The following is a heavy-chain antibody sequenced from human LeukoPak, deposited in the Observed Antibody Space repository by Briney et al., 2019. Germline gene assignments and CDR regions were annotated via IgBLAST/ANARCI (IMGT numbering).Heavy chain of an antibody. D-gene: IGHD6-19*01. J-gene: IGHJ4*02. CDR3: ARESGWYYFDD. V-gene: IGHV3-48*03. Sequence: PGGTLTLSCAASGFIFSNYEMNWVRQAPGKGLDWVSYITGSGRTIYYADSVKGRFTISRDNAKNSLYLQMSSLRAEDTAVYYCARESGWYYFDDWGQGTLVTVSS. CDR2: ITGSGRTI. CDR1: GFIFSNYE.